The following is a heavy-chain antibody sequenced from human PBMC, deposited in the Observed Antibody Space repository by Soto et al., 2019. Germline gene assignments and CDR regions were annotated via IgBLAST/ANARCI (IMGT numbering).Heavy chain of an antibody. CDR3: ARSLNSGSTFDP. CDR1: GFTFSSYW. D-gene: IGHD6-6*01. V-gene: IGHV3-74*01. CDR2: INSDGSTT. J-gene: IGHJ5*02. Sequence: GGSLRLSCAASGFTFSSYWMHWVRQAPGKGLVWVSRINSDGSTTTYADSVKGRFTISRDNAKNTLYLQMNSLRAEDAAVYYCARSLNSGSTFDPWGQGTLVTVS.